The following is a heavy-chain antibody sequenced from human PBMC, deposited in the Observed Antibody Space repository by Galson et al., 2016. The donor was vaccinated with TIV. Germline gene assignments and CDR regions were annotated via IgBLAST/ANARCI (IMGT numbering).Heavy chain of an antibody. D-gene: IGHD3-16*01. CDR3: ARSYLGVGDPFDI. J-gene: IGHJ3*02. Sequence: SLRLSCAASGFNFDDYDMYWVRQAPGKGLEWVSGISWNSNSFGYADSVKGRFTISRDNAKNALFLEMSSLRAEDTAVYYCARSYLGVGDPFDIWGQGTVVTVSS. CDR1: GFNFDDYD. CDR2: ISWNSNSF. V-gene: IGHV3-9*01.